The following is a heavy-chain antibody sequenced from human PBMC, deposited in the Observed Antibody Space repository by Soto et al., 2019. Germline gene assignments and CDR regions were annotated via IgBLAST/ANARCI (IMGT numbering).Heavy chain of an antibody. CDR3: ARGIGWFGGSYYYGMEG. V-gene: IGHV3-13*01. Sequence: PWGSRRLSCAASGFTFSSYDMHWVRQATGKGLEWVSAIGTAGDTYYPGSVKGRFTISRENAKNSLYLQMNSLRAGDTAVYYCARGIGWFGGSYYYGMEGLGEDSTVTVSS. J-gene: IGHJ6*04. CDR2: IGTAGDT. D-gene: IGHD3-10*01. CDR1: GFTFSSYD.